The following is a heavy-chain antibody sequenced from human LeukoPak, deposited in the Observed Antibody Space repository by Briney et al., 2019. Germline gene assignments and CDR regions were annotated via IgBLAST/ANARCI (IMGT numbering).Heavy chain of an antibody. CDR3: ARLPPRGDSGSYYYFDY. CDR2: IYPGDSDT. D-gene: IGHD1-26*01. J-gene: IGHJ4*02. CDR1: GYSFTSYW. Sequence: GESLKISCKGSGYSFTSYWIGWVRQMPGKGLEWMGIIYPGDSDTRYSPSFQGQVTISADKSISTAYLQWSSLKASDTAMYYGARLPPRGDSGSYYYFDYWGQGTLVTVSS. V-gene: IGHV5-51*01.